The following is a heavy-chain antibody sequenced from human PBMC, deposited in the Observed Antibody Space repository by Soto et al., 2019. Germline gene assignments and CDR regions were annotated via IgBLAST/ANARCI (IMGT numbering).Heavy chain of an antibody. CDR2: IYPGDSDT. J-gene: IGHJ6*02. CDR3: ASQWYSSSRPLDYYGMDV. V-gene: IGHV5-51*01. CDR1: GYSFTSYW. Sequence: ESLKISCKGSGYSFTSYWIGWVRQMPGKGLEWMGIIYPGDSDTRYSPSFQGQVTISADKSISTAYLQWSSLKASDTAMYYCASQWYSSSRPLDYYGMDVWGQGTTVTVSS. D-gene: IGHD6-13*01.